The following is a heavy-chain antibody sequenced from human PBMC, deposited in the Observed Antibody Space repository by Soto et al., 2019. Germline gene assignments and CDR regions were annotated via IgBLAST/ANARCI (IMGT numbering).Heavy chain of an antibody. CDR1: GFTFSSCA. J-gene: IGHJ6*02. D-gene: IGHD3-16*01. Sequence: EIQLLESGGGLAQPGGSLRLSCTASGFTFSSCAMTWVRQAPGKGLEWVSGISGSGYRTLYADSVKGQFTISRDNSKNTLHLQMSSLRAEDTAVYYCAKGPRYEPYYSMDVWGQGTTVTVSS. CDR2: ISGSGYRT. V-gene: IGHV3-23*01. CDR3: AKGPRYEPYYSMDV.